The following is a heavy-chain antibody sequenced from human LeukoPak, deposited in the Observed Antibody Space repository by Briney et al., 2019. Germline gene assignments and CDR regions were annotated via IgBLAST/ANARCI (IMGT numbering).Heavy chain of an antibody. D-gene: IGHD2-21*02. CDR2: IYYSGST. V-gene: IGHV4-59*01. CDR1: GGSISSYY. J-gene: IGHJ4*02. CDR3: ARDVLGDWYFDY. Sequence: PSETLSLTCTVSGGSISSYYWSWIRQPPGKGLEWIGYIYYSGSTNYNPSLKSRVTISVDTSKNQFSLKLSSVTAADTAVYYCARDVLGDWYFDYWGQGTLVTVSS.